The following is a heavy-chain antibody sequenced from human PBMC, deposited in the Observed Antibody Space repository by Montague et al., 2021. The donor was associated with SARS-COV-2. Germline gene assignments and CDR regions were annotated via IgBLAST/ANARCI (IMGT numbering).Heavy chain of an antibody. Sequence: CAISGDSVSGHKGSSNWNRHSPSRGLEWLGRTYYKSRCCYHYEXXXKXXXSIKADTSKNQFSLQLDSVTPEDTALYYCARGDGLGPYTGYSFDIWGQGTLVTVA. V-gene: IGHV6-1*01. CDR1: GDSVSGHKGS. D-gene: IGHD3-16*01. CDR3: ARGDGLGPYTGYSFDI. J-gene: IGHJ3*02. CDR2: TYYKSRCCY.